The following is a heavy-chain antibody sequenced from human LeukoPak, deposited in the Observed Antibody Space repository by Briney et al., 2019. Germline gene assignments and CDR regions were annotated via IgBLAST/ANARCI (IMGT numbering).Heavy chain of an antibody. V-gene: IGHV3-21*04. CDR1: GFTFSSYS. CDR2: IGSRTTYI. Sequence: GGSLRLSCAASGFTFSSYSMNWVRQAPGKGLEWVSSIGSRTTYIYYADSVKGRFTISRDNAKNSLYLQMNSLRAEDTALYYCARDEGYWGQGTLVTVSS. CDR3: ARDEGY. J-gene: IGHJ4*02.